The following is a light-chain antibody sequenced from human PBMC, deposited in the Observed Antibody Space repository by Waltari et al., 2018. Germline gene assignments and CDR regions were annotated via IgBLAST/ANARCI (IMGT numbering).Light chain of an antibody. J-gene: IGKJ2*01. CDR1: QSVRSY. CDR2: DTS. CDR3: QQRSDWPYT. V-gene: IGKV3-11*01. Sequence: EILLTQSPAPLSLSPGERATLSCRASQSVRSYLAWYQQHAGQAPRLLIYDTSTRATDVPARFSGSGSGTDFTLTISSLEPEDFAVYYCQQRSDWPYTFGQGTKLEIK.